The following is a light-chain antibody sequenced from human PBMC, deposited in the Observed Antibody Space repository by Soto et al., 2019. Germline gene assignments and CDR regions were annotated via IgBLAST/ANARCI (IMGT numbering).Light chain of an antibody. J-gene: IGKJ5*01. CDR3: MQGALWPIT. CDR1: QSLVHSDGIAY. V-gene: IGKV2-30*02. CDR2: KVS. Sequence: VMTQKRISLPVTLGQPASISCRSNQSLVHSDGIAYFSWFQQRPGRSPRRLIYKVSNRDSGVPARFSGSGSGTDFALKISSVEAEDGGVYYCMQGALWPITFGDVGRLEI.